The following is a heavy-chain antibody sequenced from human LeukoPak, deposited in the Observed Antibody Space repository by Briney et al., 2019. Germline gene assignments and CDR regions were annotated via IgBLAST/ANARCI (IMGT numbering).Heavy chain of an antibody. CDR1: GGSISSYY. CDR3: AGHWELGSGIDY. Sequence: SETLSLTCTVSGGSISSYYWSWIRQPAGKGLEWIGRIYTSGSTNYNPSLKSRVTISVDTSKNQFSLKLSSVTAADTAVYYCAGHWELGSGIDYWGQGTLVTVSS. V-gene: IGHV4-4*07. CDR2: IYTSGST. D-gene: IGHD7-27*01. J-gene: IGHJ4*02.